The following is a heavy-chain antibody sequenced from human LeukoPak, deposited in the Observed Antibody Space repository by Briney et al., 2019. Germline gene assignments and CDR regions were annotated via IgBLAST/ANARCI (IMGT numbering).Heavy chain of an antibody. CDR3: AKEMVELCYYGMDV. CDR1: GFTFSSYG. D-gene: IGHD3-16*01. J-gene: IGHJ6*02. CDR2: ISYDGSNK. Sequence: GGSLRLSCAASGFTFSSYGMPWVRQAPGKGLEGVAVISYDGSNKYYADSVKGRFTISRDNSKNTLYLQMNSLRAEDTAVYYCAKEMVELCYYGMDVWGQGTTVTVSS. V-gene: IGHV3-30*18.